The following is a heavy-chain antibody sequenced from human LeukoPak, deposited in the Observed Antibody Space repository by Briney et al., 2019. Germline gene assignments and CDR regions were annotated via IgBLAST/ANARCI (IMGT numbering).Heavy chain of an antibody. V-gene: IGHV3-11*04. CDR2: ISSSGSTI. CDR3: ARGPGYPFGFSLDS. Sequence: VGSLRLSCAASLFTLSDFYMTWIRQAPGKGLEWVSYISSSGSTIYYADSLKGRFTNPSDNPKHSVYLHMNSQLDEHTATYYCARGPGYPFGFSLDSWGQGTLVTVSS. J-gene: IGHJ4*02. D-gene: IGHD5-18*01. CDR1: LFTLSDFY.